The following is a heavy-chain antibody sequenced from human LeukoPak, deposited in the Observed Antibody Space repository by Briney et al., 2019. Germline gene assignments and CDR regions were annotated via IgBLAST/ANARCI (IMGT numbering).Heavy chain of an antibody. V-gene: IGHV1-2*02. J-gene: IGHJ4*02. Sequence: ASVKVSCKASGYTFTGYYMHWVRQAPGQGLEWMGWINPNSGGTNYAQKFQGRVTMTRDTSISTAYMELSRLRSDDTAVYYCARDFNAVAGTLGYWGQGTLVTVSS. CDR3: ARDFNAVAGTLGY. D-gene: IGHD6-19*01. CDR1: GYTFTGYY. CDR2: INPNSGGT.